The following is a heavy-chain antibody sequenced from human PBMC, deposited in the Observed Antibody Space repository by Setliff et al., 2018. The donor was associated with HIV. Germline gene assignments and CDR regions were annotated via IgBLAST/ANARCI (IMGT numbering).Heavy chain of an antibody. J-gene: IGHJ4*02. CDR3: ARGRLYGVVDY. CDR1: GGSFSGYY. V-gene: IGHV4-34*01. D-gene: IGHD3-10*01. CDR2: INHSGST. Sequence: SETLSLTCAVYGGSFSGYYWSWIRQPPGEGLEWIGEINHSGSTNYNPSLKSRVTISVDTSKNQFSLKLTSVTAADTAVYYCARGRLYGVVDYWGQGTLVTVSS.